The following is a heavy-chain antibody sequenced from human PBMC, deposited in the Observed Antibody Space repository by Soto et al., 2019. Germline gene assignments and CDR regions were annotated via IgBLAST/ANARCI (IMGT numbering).Heavy chain of an antibody. V-gene: IGHV1-3*01. Sequence: QVQLVQSGAEVKKPGASVKVSCKASGYTFTSYAMHWVRQAPGQRLEWMGWINAGNGNTKYSQKFQGRVTITRDTSASTADLELSRLRSEDTAVYYCASDYDILTGYWFDPWGQGTMVTVSS. CDR2: INAGNGNT. D-gene: IGHD3-9*01. J-gene: IGHJ5*02. CDR1: GYTFTSYA. CDR3: ASDYDILTGYWFDP.